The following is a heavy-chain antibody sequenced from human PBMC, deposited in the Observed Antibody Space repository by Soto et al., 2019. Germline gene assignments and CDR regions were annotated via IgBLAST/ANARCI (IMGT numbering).Heavy chain of an antibody. CDR1: GLTFSTYE. CDR2: IRTSVGDT. D-gene: IGHD4-17*01. V-gene: IGHV3-23*01. J-gene: IGHJ4*02. Sequence: PGGSLRLSCAASGLTFSTYEMNWVRQAPGKGLEWVSTIRTSVGDTYYAASVKGRFTISRDNSKSTVYLHLNSLRAEDTAIYYCAKDPTYDYGYFDSWGQGTLVTVSS. CDR3: AKDPTYDYGYFDS.